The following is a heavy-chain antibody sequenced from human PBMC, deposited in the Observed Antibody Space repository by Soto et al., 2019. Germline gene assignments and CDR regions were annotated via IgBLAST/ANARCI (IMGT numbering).Heavy chain of an antibody. CDR1: GFTFSSYA. CDR2: ISYDGSNK. J-gene: IGHJ5*02. D-gene: IGHD3-22*01. CDR3: ARDLSSYYYDTSGFLGWLDP. V-gene: IGHV3-30-3*01. Sequence: PGGSLRLSCAASGFTFSSYAMHWVRQAPGKGLEWVAVISYDGSNKYYADSVKGRFTISRDNSKNTVYLQMNSLRAEDTAVYYCARDLSSYYYDTSGFLGWLDPWGPGTMVTVYS.